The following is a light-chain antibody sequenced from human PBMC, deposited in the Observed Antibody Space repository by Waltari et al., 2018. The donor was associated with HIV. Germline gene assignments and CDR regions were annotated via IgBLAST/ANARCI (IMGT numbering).Light chain of an antibody. J-gene: IGLJ2*01. CDR1: SSNIGSNP. CDR2: NTN. CDR3: AAWDDSLNGHVL. Sequence: QSVLTQPPSASGTPGQRVTFSCSGSSSNIGSNPVDWYQKLPGTAPRLLIYNTNQRPSGVPDRFPGSKSGTSASLAISGLQSEDEADYYCAAWDDSLNGHVLFGGGTKLTVL. V-gene: IGLV1-44*01.